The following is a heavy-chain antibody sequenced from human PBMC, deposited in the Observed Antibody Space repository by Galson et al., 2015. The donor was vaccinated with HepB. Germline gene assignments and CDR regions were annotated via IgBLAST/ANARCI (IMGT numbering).Heavy chain of an antibody. CDR2: IWYNGNDE. D-gene: IGHD3-22*01. CDR1: GFSFNRYG. J-gene: IGHJ6*02. V-gene: IGHV3-33*01. Sequence: SLRLSCAASGFSFNRYGMHWVRQAPGKGPEWVALIWYNGNDEYYADSVKGRFTISRDNSKNTLYLQMNTLRAEDTAVYYCARDEDSSGYHVYGMDVWGQGTTVTVSS. CDR3: ARDEDSSGYHVYGMDV.